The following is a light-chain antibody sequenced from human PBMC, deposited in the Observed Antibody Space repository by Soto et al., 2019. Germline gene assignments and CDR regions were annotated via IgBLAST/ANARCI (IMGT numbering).Light chain of an antibody. CDR2: WAS. Sequence: DIVMTQSPDSLAVSLGERATINCKSSQSVLYNSDNKNYLAWYQQKAGQPPKLLIYWASTRESGVPDRFSGSGSGTDFTLTISSLQAEDVAVYYCQQHYSTPLTFGQGTRLEI. J-gene: IGKJ5*01. V-gene: IGKV4-1*01. CDR1: QSVLYNSDNKNY. CDR3: QQHYSTPLT.